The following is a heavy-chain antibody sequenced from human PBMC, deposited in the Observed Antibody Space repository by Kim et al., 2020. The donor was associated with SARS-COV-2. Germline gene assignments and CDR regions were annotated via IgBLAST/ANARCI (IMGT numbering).Heavy chain of an antibody. J-gene: IGHJ4*02. CDR1: GFTFSNAW. CDR2: IKSKTDGGTT. D-gene: IGHD3-16*01. Sequence: GGSLRLSCAASGFTFSNAWMSWVRQAPGKGLEWVGRIKSKTDGGTTDYAAPVKGRFTISRDDSKNTLYLQMNSLKTEDTAVYYCTTDLGDYAPPDYWGQGTLVTVSS. CDR3: TTDLGDYAPPDY. V-gene: IGHV3-15*01.